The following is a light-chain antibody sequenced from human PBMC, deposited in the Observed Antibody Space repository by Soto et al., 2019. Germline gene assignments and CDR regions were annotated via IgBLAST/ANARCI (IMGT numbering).Light chain of an antibody. CDR1: QSVSSY. J-gene: IGKJ4*01. V-gene: IGKV3-11*01. CDR2: EAS. CDR3: QQRLNWLT. Sequence: EIVLTQSPATLSLSPGERATLSCRASQSVSSYLAWYQQKAGQAPRLLIFEASNRATGVPARFSGSGSGTDFTLTISSLEPEDFAVYYCQQRLNWLTFGGGTKVEIK.